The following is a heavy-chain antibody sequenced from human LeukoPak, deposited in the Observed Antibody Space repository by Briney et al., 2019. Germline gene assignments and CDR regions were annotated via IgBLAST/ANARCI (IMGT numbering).Heavy chain of an antibody. J-gene: IGHJ6*03. V-gene: IGHV4-38-2*02. CDR2: IYYSGST. Sequence: SETLSLTCTVSGYSISSGYYWGWIRQPPGKGLEWIGSIYYSGSTYYNPSLKSRVTISVDTSKNQFSLKLSSVTAADTALYFCARADYSSSWSHYYYYMDVWGTGTTVTVSS. CDR1: GYSISSGYY. CDR3: ARADYSSSWSHYYYYMDV. D-gene: IGHD6-13*01.